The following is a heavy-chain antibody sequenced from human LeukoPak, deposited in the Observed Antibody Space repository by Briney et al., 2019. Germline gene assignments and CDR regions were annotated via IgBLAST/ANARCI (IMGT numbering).Heavy chain of an antibody. J-gene: IGHJ4*02. CDR3: ATRGFDY. V-gene: IGHV1-69*05. CDR2: IIPIFGTA. Sequence: SVKVSCKASGYTFISYGITWVRQAPGQGLEWMGRIIPIFGTANYAQKFQGRVTITTDESTSTAYMELSSLRSEDTAVYYCATRGFDYWGQGTLVTVSS. CDR1: GYTFISYG.